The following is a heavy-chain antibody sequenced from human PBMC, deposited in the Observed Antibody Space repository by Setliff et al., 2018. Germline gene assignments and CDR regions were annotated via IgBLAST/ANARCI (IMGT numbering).Heavy chain of an antibody. V-gene: IGHV1-18*01. J-gene: IGHJ4*02. CDR1: GYTFTSYG. CDR3: ARDRSGAGDYYDSSGYYDY. D-gene: IGHD3-22*01. Sequence: GASVKVSCKASGYTFTSYGISWVRQAPGQGLEWMGWISAYNGNTNYAQKLQGRVTMTTDTSTSTAYMELRNLRSDDTAVYYCARDRSGAGDYYDSSGYYDYWGQGTLVTVSS. CDR2: ISAYNGNT.